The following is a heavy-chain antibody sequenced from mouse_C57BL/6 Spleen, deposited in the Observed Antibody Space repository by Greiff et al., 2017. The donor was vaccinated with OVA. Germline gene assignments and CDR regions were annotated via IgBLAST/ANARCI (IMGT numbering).Heavy chain of an antibody. Sequence: VQLKQSGPELVKPGASVKIPCKASGYTFTDYNMDWVKQSHGKSLEWIGDINPNNGGTIYNQKFKGKATLTVDKSSSTAYMELRSLTSEDTAVYYCASAYYSNYRFAYWGQGTLVTVSA. CDR2: INPNNGGT. D-gene: IGHD2-5*01. CDR3: ASAYYSNYRFAY. CDR1: GYTFTDYN. V-gene: IGHV1-18*01. J-gene: IGHJ3*01.